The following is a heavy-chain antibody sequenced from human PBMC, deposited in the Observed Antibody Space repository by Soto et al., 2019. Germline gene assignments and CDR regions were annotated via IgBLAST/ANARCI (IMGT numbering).Heavy chain of an antibody. CDR1: A. Sequence: ATXGVRQAPGQGLEWMGGIIPIFGTANYAQKVQGRVTITADESTSTAYMELSSLRSEDTAVYYCQMGPRAVAGSVAFDIWG. CDR2: IIPIFGTA. D-gene: IGHD6-19*01. CDR3: QMGPRAVAGSVAFDI. J-gene: IGHJ3*02. V-gene: IGHV1-69*01.